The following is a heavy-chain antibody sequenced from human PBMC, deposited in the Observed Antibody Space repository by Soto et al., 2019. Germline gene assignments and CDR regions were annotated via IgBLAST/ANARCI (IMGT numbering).Heavy chain of an antibody. V-gene: IGHV4-59*08. J-gene: IGHJ4*02. CDR3: ARHIKGSGSVYLKVADY. CDR1: GGSISTYY. D-gene: IGHD3-10*01. Sequence: QVQLQESGPGLVKPSETLSLTCTVSGGSISTYYWSWIRQPPGTGLEWIGYIYSSGNTNSNPSLKRRATILVATSQNQFSLKRSAVTAADTAVYYGARHIKGSGSVYLKVADYWGQGTLVTVSS. CDR2: IYSSGNT.